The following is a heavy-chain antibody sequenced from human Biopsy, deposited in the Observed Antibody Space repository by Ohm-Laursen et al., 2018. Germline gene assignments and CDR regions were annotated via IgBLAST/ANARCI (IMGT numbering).Heavy chain of an antibody. J-gene: IGHJ4*02. Sequence: SLRLSCAASGFPVSDYYMSWIRQAPGRGLEWVSDINSSGSTKYHAESVKGRFTISRDNAMNSVYLQMNSLRGEDTAVYYCARAVGIAAAPIDYWGQGTQVTVSS. V-gene: IGHV3-11*01. CDR3: ARAVGIAAAPIDY. CDR1: GFPVSDYY. D-gene: IGHD2-15*01. CDR2: INSSGSTK.